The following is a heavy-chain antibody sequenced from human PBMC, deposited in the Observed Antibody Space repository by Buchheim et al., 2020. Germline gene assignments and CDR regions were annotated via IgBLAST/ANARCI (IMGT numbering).Heavy chain of an antibody. CDR2: IIPILGIA. CDR1: GDTFSSYT. CDR3: AAWGSHDGMDV. J-gene: IGHJ6*02. V-gene: IGHV1-69*02. Sequence: QVQLVQSGAEVKKPGSSVKVSCKASGDTFSSYTISWVRQAPGQGLEWMGRIIPILGIANYAQKFQGRVTITTDKSTSTAYMELSSLTSDDTAVYYCAAWGSHDGMDVWGQGTT. D-gene: IGHD3-16*01.